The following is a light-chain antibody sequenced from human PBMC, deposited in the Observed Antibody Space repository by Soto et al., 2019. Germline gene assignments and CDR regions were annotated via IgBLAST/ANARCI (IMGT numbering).Light chain of an antibody. V-gene: IGLV2-14*01. J-gene: IGLJ1*01. CDR2: EVR. Sequence: QSVLTQPASVSGSPGQSITISCTGTRGDVGGYNFVSWYQQFPGKAPKLMIYEVRNRPSGISNRFSGSKSGNTASLTISGLQAEDEADYYCSSYTSSGTLEVFGTGTKLTVL. CDR3: SSYTSSGTLEV. CDR1: RGDVGGYNF.